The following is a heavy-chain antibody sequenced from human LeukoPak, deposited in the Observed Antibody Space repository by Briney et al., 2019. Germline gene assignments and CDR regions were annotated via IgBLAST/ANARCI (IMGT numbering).Heavy chain of an antibody. D-gene: IGHD3-9*01. CDR2: ISGSGGST. J-gene: IGHJ4*02. V-gene: IGHV3-23*01. CDR3: AKAGSERYFDWLFDY. CDR1: GFTFSSYA. Sequence: GGSPRLSCAASGFTFSSYAMSWGRQAPGKGLEWVSAISGSGGSTYYADSVKGRFTISRDNSKNTLYLQMNSLRAEDTAVYYCAKAGSERYFDWLFDYWGQGTLVTVSS.